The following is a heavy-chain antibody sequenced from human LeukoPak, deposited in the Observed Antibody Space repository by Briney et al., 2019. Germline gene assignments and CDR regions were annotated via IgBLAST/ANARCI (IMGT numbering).Heavy chain of an antibody. V-gene: IGHV3-7*04. CDR1: GFTFNNYW. CDR3: ARDQWRLFDY. CDR2: IKEDGSDI. J-gene: IGHJ4*02. D-gene: IGHD2-21*02. Sequence: GGSLRLSCAASGFTFNNYWMSWVRQAPGKGLEWVANIKEDGSDIYYVDSVKGRFTISRDNAKNLLYLQMNSLRAEDTAVYYCARDQWRLFDYWGQGTLSPSPQ.